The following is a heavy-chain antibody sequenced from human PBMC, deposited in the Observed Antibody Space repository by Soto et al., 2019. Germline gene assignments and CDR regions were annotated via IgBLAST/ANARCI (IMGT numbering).Heavy chain of an antibody. J-gene: IGHJ6*02. Sequence: GASVKVSCKASGGTFSSYAISWVRQAPGQGLEWMGGIIPIFGTANYAQKFQGRVTITADKSTGTAYMELSSLRSEDTAVYYCARGTVHGCSSKTRAPTYYYYYGMDVWGQGTTVTVSS. CDR3: ARGTVHGCSSKTRAPTYYYYYGMDV. D-gene: IGHD6-13*01. CDR1: GGTFSSYA. CDR2: IIPIFGTA. V-gene: IGHV1-69*06.